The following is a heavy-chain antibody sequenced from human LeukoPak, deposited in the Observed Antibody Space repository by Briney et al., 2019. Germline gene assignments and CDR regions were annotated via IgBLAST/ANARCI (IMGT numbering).Heavy chain of an antibody. CDR3: ARGIAVAGYYYYMDV. D-gene: IGHD6-19*01. J-gene: IGHJ6*03. CDR2: ISSSSSHI. V-gene: IGHV3-21*01. Sequence: GGSLRLSCAASGFTFSSYSMNWVRQAPGKGLEWVSSISSSSSHIYYADSVKGRFTISRDNAKNSLYLQMNSLRAEDTAVYYCARGIAVAGYYYYMDVWGKGTTVTVSS. CDR1: GFTFSSYS.